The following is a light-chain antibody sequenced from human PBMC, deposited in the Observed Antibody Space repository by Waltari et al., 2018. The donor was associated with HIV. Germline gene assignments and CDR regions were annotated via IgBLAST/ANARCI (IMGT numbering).Light chain of an antibody. J-gene: IGLJ3*02. CDR3: QSYDSSLSAWV. CDR2: GNT. V-gene: IGLV1-40*01. Sequence: QSVLTQPPSVSGAPGQSVIISCAGSRSNIGAGYDFHWYQQLPGTAPKLLIYGNTSRPSGVPDRFSGSESGTSASLAITGLQAEDEADYYCQSYDSSLSAWVFGGGTKVTVL. CDR1: RSNIGAGYD.